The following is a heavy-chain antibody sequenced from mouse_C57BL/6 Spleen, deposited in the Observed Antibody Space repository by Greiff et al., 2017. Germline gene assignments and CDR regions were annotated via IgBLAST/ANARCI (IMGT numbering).Heavy chain of an antibody. CDR3: AKDRYYSSSPYWHFDV. CDR1: GFSLTSYG. Sequence: QVQLKESGPGLVQPSQSLSITCTVSGFSLTSYGVHWVRQSPGRGLEWLGVIWRGGSTDYNAAFMSRLSITKDNSKSQVFFKMNSLQADDTAIYYCAKDRYYSSSPYWHFDVWGTGTTVTVSS. CDR2: IWRGGST. D-gene: IGHD1-1*01. J-gene: IGHJ1*03. V-gene: IGHV2-5*01.